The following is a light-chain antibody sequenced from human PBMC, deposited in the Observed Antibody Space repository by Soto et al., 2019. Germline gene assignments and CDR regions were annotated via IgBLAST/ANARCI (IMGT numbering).Light chain of an antibody. CDR2: AAS. V-gene: IGKV1-8*01. Sequence: AIRMTQSPSSFSASTGDRVTITCRASQGISSYLAWYQQKPGKAPKLLIYAASTLQSGVPSRFSGSGSGTDFTLIISCLQSEDFATYSCQQYYSYPPWTFGQGTKVEIK. CDR1: QGISSY. CDR3: QQYYSYPPWT. J-gene: IGKJ1*01.